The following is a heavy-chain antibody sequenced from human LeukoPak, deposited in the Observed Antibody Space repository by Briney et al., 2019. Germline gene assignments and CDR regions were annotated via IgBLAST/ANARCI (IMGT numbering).Heavy chain of an antibody. CDR1: GGSISSSSYY. J-gene: IGHJ2*01. CDR3: ARSSSGYYRAYWYFDL. V-gene: IGHV4-39*07. D-gene: IGHD3-22*01. CDR2: IYYSGST. Sequence: PSETLSLTCTVSGGSISSSSYYWGWIRQPPGKGLEWIGSIYYSGSTYYNPSLKSRVTISVDTSKNQFSLKLSSVTAADTAVYYCARSSSGYYRAYWYFDLWGRGTLVTVSS.